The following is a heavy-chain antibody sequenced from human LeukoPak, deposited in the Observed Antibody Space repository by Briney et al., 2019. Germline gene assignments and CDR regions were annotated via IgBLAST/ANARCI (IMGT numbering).Heavy chain of an antibody. CDR2: INHSGST. D-gene: IGHD5-18*01. CDR1: GGSFSGYY. V-gene: IGHV4-34*01. CDR3: ARHNKLWLRRAHWFDP. J-gene: IGHJ5*02. Sequence: PSETLSLTCAVYGGSFSGYYWSWIRQPPGKGLEWIGEINHSGSTNYNPSLKSRVTISVDTSKNQFSLKLSSVTAADTAVYYCARHNKLWLRRAHWFDPWGQGTLVTVSS.